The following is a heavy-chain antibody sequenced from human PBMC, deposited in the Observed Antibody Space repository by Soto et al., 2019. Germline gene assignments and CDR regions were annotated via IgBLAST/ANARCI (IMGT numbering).Heavy chain of an antibody. CDR1: GFTFSNYG. CDR2: ILNDGSNR. J-gene: IGHJ6*02. Sequence: QVQLVESGGGVVQPGRSLRLSCAASGFTFSNYGMHRVRQAPGKGLEWVAVILNDGSNRYHADSVKDRFTISRDNSKNMLYLQMNSLSAEDTAVYYCARDDEYSGNGMDVWGQGTTVTVS. D-gene: IGHD3-10*01. CDR3: ARDDEYSGNGMDV. V-gene: IGHV3-33*01.